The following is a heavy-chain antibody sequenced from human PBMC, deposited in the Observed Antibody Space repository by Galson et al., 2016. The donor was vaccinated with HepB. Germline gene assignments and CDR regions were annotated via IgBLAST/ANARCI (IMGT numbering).Heavy chain of an antibody. V-gene: IGHV2-5*02. CDR1: GFSLSTNGVG. D-gene: IGHD3-3*01. CDR2: IYWDDDK. Sequence: PALVKPTQTLSLTCTFSGFSLSTNGVGVAWIRQPPGKALEWLALIYWDDDKRYSPSLKSRLTITKDTYKNQVVLTMTNMDPVDSGTYYCAHTTYFDFWTGYYPPSFLDYWGPGTLVTVSS. J-gene: IGHJ4*02. CDR3: AHTTYFDFWTGYYPPSFLDY.